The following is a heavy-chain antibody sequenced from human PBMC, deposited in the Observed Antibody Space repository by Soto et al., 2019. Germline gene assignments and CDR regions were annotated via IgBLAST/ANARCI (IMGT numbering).Heavy chain of an antibody. V-gene: IGHV4-31*03. Sequence: QVQLQESGPGLVKPSQTLSLTCTVSGGSISSGDYYWSWIRQHPGKGLEWIGYIYYSGSTYYNPSLTSRVTISVDTSKHPFSLKLSSVTAADTAVYYCARWWSGSRQGFDPWGQGTLVTVSS. J-gene: IGHJ5*02. CDR2: IYYSGST. D-gene: IGHD3-3*01. CDR3: ARWWSGSRQGFDP. CDR1: GGSISSGDYY.